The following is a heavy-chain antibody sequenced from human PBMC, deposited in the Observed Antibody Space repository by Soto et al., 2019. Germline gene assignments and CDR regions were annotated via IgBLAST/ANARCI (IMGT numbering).Heavy chain of an antibody. V-gene: IGHV4-4*02. J-gene: IGHJ4*02. CDR2: IYHSGSI. Sequence: PSETLSLTWAVSGDPISSSHWWSWVRQTPGKGLEWIGEIYHSGSINYNPSLKSRVIISADRSKNQFSLRLSSVTAADTAVYYCATSQLGEYFDYWRQGTLGTVS. CDR1: GDPISSSHW. CDR3: ATSQLGEYFDY. D-gene: IGHD1-26*01.